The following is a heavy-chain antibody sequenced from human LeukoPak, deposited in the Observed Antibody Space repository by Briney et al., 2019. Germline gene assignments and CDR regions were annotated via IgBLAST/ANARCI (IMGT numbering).Heavy chain of an antibody. V-gene: IGHV1-18*01. J-gene: IGHJ5*02. CDR3: ARVVVPAADEYNWFDP. CDR1: GYTFTSYG. Sequence: ASVKLSCKASGYTFTSYGISWVRQAPGQGLEWMGWISAYNGNTNYAQKLQGRVTMTTDTSTSTAYMELRSLRSDDTAVYYCARVVVPAADEYNWFDPWGQGTLVTVSS. CDR2: ISAYNGNT. D-gene: IGHD2-2*01.